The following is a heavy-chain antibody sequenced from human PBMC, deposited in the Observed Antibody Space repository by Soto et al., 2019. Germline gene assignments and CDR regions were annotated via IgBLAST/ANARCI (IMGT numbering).Heavy chain of an antibody. CDR2: ISGSGGST. D-gene: IGHD3-22*01. Sequence: GGSLRLSCAASGFTFSSYAMSWVRQAPGKGLEWVSAISGSGGSTYYADSVKGRFTISRDNSKNTLYLQMNSLRAEDTAVYYCAKAPTVESSGYYYDYGMDVWGQGTTVTVSS. CDR1: GFTFSSYA. CDR3: AKAPTVESSGYYYDYGMDV. V-gene: IGHV3-23*01. J-gene: IGHJ6*02.